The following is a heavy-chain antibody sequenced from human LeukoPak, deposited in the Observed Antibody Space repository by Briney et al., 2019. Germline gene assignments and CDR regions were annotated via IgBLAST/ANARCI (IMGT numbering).Heavy chain of an antibody. D-gene: IGHD6-25*01. CDR2: ISYDGSNE. CDR1: GFTFSSYA. J-gene: IGHJ3*02. Sequence: GGSLRLSCAASGFTFSSYAMHWVRQAPGKGLEWVAVISYDGSNEYYADSVKGRFTISRDNSKNTLYLQMNSLRAEDTAVYYCARDSGIAAANDAFDIWGQGTMVTVSS. CDR3: ARDSGIAAANDAFDI. V-gene: IGHV3-30*04.